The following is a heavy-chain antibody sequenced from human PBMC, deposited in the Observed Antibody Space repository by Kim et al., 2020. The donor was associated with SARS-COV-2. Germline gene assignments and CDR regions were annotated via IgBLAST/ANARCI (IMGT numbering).Heavy chain of an antibody. CDR1: GFTFDDYA. V-gene: IGHV3-9*01. D-gene: IGHD3-10*01. CDR2: VSWNSGSI. CDR3: AKGGGRVVRGVIIEYYYYCMDV. Sequence: GGSLRLSCAASGFTFDDYAMHWVRQAPGKGLEWVSGVSWNSGSIGYADSVKGRFTISRDNAKNSLYLQMNSLIAEDTALYYCAKGGGRVVRGVIIEYYYYCMDVWGQGTTVTVSS. J-gene: IGHJ6*02.